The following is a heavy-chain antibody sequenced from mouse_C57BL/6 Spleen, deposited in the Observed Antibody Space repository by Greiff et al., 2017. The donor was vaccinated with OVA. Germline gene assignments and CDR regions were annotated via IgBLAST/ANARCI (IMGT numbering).Heavy chain of an antibody. Sequence: VQLQQSGAELVRPGASVTLSCKASGYTFTDYEMHWVKQTPVHGLEWIGAIDPETGGTAYNQKFKGKAILTADKSSSTAYMELRSLTSEDSAVYYCTRGGAQVSWFAYWGQGTLVTVSA. V-gene: IGHV1-15*01. D-gene: IGHD3-2*02. CDR1: GYTFTDYE. J-gene: IGHJ3*01. CDR3: TRGGAQVSWFAY. CDR2: IDPETGGT.